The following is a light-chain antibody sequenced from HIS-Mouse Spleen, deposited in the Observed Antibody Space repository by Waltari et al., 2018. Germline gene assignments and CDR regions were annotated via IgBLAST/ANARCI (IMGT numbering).Light chain of an antibody. V-gene: IGLV2-14*03. Sequence: QSALTQPASVSGSPGQSITISCTGTSSDVGGYNSVSWYPQHPGKAPKLLIYDVSNRPSGVSNRFSGSKSGNTASLTISGLQAEDEADYYCSSYTSSSTLVFGGGTKLTVL. CDR2: DVS. CDR1: SSDVGGYNS. J-gene: IGLJ3*02. CDR3: SSYTSSSTLV.